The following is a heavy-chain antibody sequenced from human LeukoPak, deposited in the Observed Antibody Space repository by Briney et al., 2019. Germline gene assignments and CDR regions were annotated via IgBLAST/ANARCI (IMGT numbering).Heavy chain of an antibody. CDR3: ARARGGGIYDILTDDY. CDR1: GGTFSSYA. Sequence: SVKVSCKASGGTFSSYAISWVQQAPGQGLEWMGRIIPTFGTANYAQKFQGRVTITTDESTSTAYMELSSLRSEDTAVYYCARARGGGIYDILTDDYWGQGTLVTVSS. D-gene: IGHD3-9*01. CDR2: IIPTFGTA. V-gene: IGHV1-69*05. J-gene: IGHJ4*02.